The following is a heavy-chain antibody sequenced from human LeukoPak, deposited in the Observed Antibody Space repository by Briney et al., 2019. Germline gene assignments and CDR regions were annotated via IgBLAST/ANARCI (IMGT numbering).Heavy chain of an antibody. CDR3: ARDSSGWYHWFDP. Sequence: EASVKVSYKASGYTFTTYDINWVRQATGQGLEWMGWMNPNSGNTDYAQKFQGRLTITRNTSISTAYMELSSLRSEDTAVYYCARDSSGWYHWFDPWGQGTLVTVSS. CDR1: GYTFTTYD. J-gene: IGHJ5*02. CDR2: MNPNSGNT. D-gene: IGHD6-19*01. V-gene: IGHV1-8*03.